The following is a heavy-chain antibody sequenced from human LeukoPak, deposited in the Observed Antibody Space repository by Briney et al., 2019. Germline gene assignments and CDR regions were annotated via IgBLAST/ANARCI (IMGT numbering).Heavy chain of an antibody. CDR2: IYPDDSDT. J-gene: IGHJ5*02. CDR3: ARQRGASGTVNWFDP. Sequence: GESLKISCETSGYSFTIYWIGWVRQRPGTGLEWVGAIYPDDSDTRYSPSFQGQVAISADRSIRTAYLKWNSLKASDTGMYCARQRGASGTVNWFDPWGQGTLVTVSS. D-gene: IGHD3-10*01. CDR1: GYSFTIYW. V-gene: IGHV5-51*01.